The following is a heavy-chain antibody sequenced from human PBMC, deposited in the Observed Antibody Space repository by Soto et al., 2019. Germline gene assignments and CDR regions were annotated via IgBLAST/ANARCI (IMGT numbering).Heavy chain of an antibody. CDR3: ARGRYGAY. J-gene: IGHJ4*02. CDR2: IRAYNGNT. Sequence: QVHLVQSGAEVKKPGASVKVSCKGSGYALTTYGITWVRQAPGQGLEWMGWIRAYNGNTNYAQQRRGRVTVTTDISTSTAYMELRSLRSGDTAVYYGARGRYGAYWGQGALVTVSS. D-gene: IGHD3-10*01. V-gene: IGHV1-18*01. CDR1: GYALTTYG.